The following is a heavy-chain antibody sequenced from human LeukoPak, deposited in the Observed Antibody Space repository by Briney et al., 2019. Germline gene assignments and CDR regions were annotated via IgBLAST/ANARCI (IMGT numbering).Heavy chain of an antibody. CDR3: ARVRYNSGPYFDY. V-gene: IGHV3-7*01. Sequence: GGSLRLSCAASGFTFSSYWMSWVRQAPGKGLEWVANIQQDGSEKYYVDSVKGRFTISRDNAWNSLYLQMNSLRVEDTAVYYCARVRYNSGPYFDYWGQGTLVTVSS. D-gene: IGHD5-18*01. CDR1: GFTFSSYW. J-gene: IGHJ4*02. CDR2: IQQDGSEK.